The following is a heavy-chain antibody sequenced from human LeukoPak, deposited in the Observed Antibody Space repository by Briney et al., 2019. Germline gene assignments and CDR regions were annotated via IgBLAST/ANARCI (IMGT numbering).Heavy chain of an antibody. Sequence: PGGSLRLSCAASGFTFSSSAMNWVRQAPGKGLEWVSSINNVGSHIYYADSVKGRFTISRDNAKNSLYLQMNSLRAEDTAVYYCARDGLSKIGGVIVIQYYFDYWGQGTLVTVSS. J-gene: IGHJ4*02. V-gene: IGHV3-21*01. D-gene: IGHD3-16*02. CDR3: ARDGLSKIGGVIVIQYYFDY. CDR2: INNVGSHI. CDR1: GFTFSSSA.